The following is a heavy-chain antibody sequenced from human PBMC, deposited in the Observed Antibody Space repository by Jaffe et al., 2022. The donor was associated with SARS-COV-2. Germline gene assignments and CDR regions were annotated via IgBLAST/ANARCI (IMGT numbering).Heavy chain of an antibody. J-gene: IGHJ6*02. V-gene: IGHV3-33*01. CDR1: GFTFSSYG. D-gene: IGHD2-2*01. CDR2: IWYDGSNK. Sequence: QVQLVESGGGVVQPGRSLRLSCAASGFTFSSYGMHWVRQAPGKGLEWVAVIWYDGSNKYYADSVKGRFTISRDNSKNTLYLQMNSLRAEDTAVYYCARGDCSSTSCYSYIISYYYGMDVWGQGTTVTVSS. CDR3: ARGDCSSTSCYSYIISYYYGMDV.